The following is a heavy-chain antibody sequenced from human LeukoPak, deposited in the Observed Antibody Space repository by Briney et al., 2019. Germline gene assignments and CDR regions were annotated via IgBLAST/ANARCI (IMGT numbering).Heavy chain of an antibody. CDR3: AKDMYYDSSGPFDY. CDR2: ISGRGGST. CDR1: GFTFSSSA. V-gene: IGHV3-23*01. J-gene: IGHJ4*02. Sequence: GGSLRLSCAASGFTFSSSAMSWVRQAPGKGLKRVSGISGRGGSTYYADSVQGRFTISRDNSKNTLYLQMNTLRVEDTALYYCAKDMYYDSSGPFDYWGQGTLVTVSS. D-gene: IGHD3-22*01.